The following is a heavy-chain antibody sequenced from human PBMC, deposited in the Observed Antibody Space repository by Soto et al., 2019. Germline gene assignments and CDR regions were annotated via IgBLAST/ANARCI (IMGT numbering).Heavy chain of an antibody. CDR2: IIPIFGTA. D-gene: IGHD2-15*01. CDR3: ARSQGGSSSLDIYYYYYYGMDV. CDR1: GGTFSSYA. Sequence: QVQLVQSGAEVKKPGSSVKVSCKAPGGTFSSYAISWVRQAPGQWLEWMGGIIPIFGTAKYAQKFQGRVTITADESTSTGYMELSSLRSEDTAVYYCARSQGGSSSLDIYYYYYYGMDVWGQGTTVTVSS. V-gene: IGHV1-69*01. J-gene: IGHJ6*02.